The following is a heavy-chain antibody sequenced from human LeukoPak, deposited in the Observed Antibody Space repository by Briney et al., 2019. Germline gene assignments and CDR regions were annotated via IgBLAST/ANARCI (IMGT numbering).Heavy chain of an antibody. D-gene: IGHD3-22*01. CDR1: GFTFSTYA. Sequence: GGSLRLSCAASGFTFSTYAMSWVRQAPGKGLEWVSLIGGSDGRTRYADSVKGRFTISRDNSKNTLYLEMNSLRAEDTAVYYCAKDSSSYDWGYMDVWGKGNTVT. CDR2: IGGSDGRT. J-gene: IGHJ6*03. CDR3: AKDSSSYDWGYMDV. V-gene: IGHV3-23*01.